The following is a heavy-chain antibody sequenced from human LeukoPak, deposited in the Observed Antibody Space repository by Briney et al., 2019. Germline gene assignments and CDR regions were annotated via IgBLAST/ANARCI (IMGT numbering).Heavy chain of an antibody. Sequence: PSETLSFTCTVSGGSISNYYWSWIRQPPGKGLEWIGYIYYSGSTNYNPSLKSRVTISVDTSKKQFSLKLSSVTAADTAVYYCARTDGGGSYQKSPEFFQHWGHGNLVTVSS. V-gene: IGHV4-59*01. CDR1: GGSISNYY. D-gene: IGHD1-26*01. CDR2: IYYSGST. J-gene: IGHJ1*01. CDR3: ARTDGGGSYQKSPEFFQH.